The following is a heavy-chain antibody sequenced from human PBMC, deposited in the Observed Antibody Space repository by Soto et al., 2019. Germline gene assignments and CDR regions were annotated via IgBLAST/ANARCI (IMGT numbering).Heavy chain of an antibody. CDR1: GFTIDDYA. CDR3: AKDRGSSVRRAFDI. CDR2: ISWNSGSI. D-gene: IGHD6-19*01. Sequence: GGSLRLSCAASGFTIDDYAMHWVRQAPGKSLEWVSGISWNSGSIGYADSVKGRFTISRDNAKNSLYLQMNSLRAEDTAVYYCAKDRGSSVRRAFDIWGQGTMVTV. J-gene: IGHJ3*02. V-gene: IGHV3-9*01.